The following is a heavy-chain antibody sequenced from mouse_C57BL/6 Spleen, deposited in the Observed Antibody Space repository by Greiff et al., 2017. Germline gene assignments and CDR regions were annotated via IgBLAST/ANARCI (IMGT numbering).Heavy chain of an antibody. CDR1: GYSFTGYY. Sequence: EVQLLESGPELVKPGASVKISCKASGYSFTGYYMHWVKQSSEKSLEWIGEINPSTGGTSYNQKFKGKATLTVDKSSSTAYMQLKSLTSEDSAVYYCARDGNWYFDVWGTGTTVTVSS. V-gene: IGHV1-43*01. CDR2: INPSTGGT. D-gene: IGHD2-3*01. CDR3: ARDGNWYFDV. J-gene: IGHJ1*03.